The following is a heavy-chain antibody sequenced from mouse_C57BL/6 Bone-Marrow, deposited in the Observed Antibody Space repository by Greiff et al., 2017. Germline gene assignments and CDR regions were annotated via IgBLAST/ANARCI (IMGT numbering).Heavy chain of an antibody. J-gene: IGHJ3*01. CDR1: GFSLSTFGMG. CDR3: ARIVGNYYGSPFAY. V-gene: IGHV8-8*01. CDR2: IWWDDDK. D-gene: IGHD1-1*01. Sequence: LQQSGPGILQPSQTLSLTCSFSGFSLSTFGMGVGWIRQPSGKGLEWLAHIWWDDDKYYNPALKSRLTISKDTSKNQVFLKIANVDTADTATYYCARIVGNYYGSPFAYWGQGTLVTVSA.